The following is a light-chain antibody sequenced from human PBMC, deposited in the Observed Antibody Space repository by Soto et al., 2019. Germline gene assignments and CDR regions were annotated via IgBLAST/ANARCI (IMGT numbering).Light chain of an antibody. Sequence: DIQMTQSPSTLSASVGDRVTITCRASQTISSWLAWYQQKPGKAPKLLIYKASTLKSGVPSRFSGSGSGTEFTLTISSLQPDDFATYYSQHYNSYPYTFGQGTKLELK. V-gene: IGKV1-5*03. CDR1: QTISSW. CDR2: KAS. CDR3: QHYNSYPYT. J-gene: IGKJ2*01.